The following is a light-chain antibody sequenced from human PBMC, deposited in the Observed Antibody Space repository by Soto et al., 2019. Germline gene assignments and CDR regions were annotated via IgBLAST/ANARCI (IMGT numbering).Light chain of an antibody. CDR3: QQYGGSPLFP. Sequence: EIVLTQSPATLSLSPGERATLSCRASRGVTTTYLAWYQHKPGQAPSLLIYGASNRATGIPDRFSGSGSGTDFTLTISRLEPEDFAVYFCQQYGGSPLFPFGPGTKVDFK. CDR1: RGVTTTY. J-gene: IGKJ3*01. CDR2: GAS. V-gene: IGKV3-20*01.